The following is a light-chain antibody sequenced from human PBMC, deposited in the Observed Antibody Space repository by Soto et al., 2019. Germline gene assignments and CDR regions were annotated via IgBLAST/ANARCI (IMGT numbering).Light chain of an antibody. CDR2: GAS. CDR3: QQYGGSPRT. V-gene: IGKV3-20*01. Sequence: EIVLTQSPGTLSLSPGERATLSCRASQSVSSNYLAWYQQKSAQAPRLLIYGASSRATGIPDRFSGSGSGTDFTLTISRLEPEDFAVYYCQQYGGSPRTFGQGPKVEIK. CDR1: QSVSSNY. J-gene: IGKJ1*01.